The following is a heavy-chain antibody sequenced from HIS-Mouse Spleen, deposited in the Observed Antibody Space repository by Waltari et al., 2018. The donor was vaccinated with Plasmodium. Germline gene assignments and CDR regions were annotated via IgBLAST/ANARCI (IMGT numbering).Heavy chain of an antibody. CDR2: IKQDGSEK. D-gene: IGHD3-22*01. J-gene: IGHJ3*02. Sequence: EVQLVESGGGLVQPGGSLRLSCAASGFTFSSYWMSWVRQAPGKGLEWVANIKQDGSEKYYVDSVKGRFTISRDNAKNSLYLQMNSLRAEDTAVYYCARVATYYYDSSGYPDAFDIWGQGTMVTVSS. CDR1: GFTFSSYW. CDR3: ARVATYYYDSSGYPDAFDI. V-gene: IGHV3-7*01.